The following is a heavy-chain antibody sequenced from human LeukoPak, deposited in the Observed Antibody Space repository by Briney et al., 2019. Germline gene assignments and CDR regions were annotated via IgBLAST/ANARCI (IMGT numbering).Heavy chain of an antibody. Sequence: GGSLRLSCAASGFTFDDYGMSWVRQAPGKGLEWVSGISWYSGSIGYADSVKGRFTISRDNSKNTLHLQMDSLRADDTAVYYCARARAPVTRISSFDIWGQGTMVTVSS. CDR2: ISWYSGSI. CDR3: ARARAPVTRISSFDI. D-gene: IGHD4-17*01. J-gene: IGHJ3*02. CDR1: GFTFDDYG. V-gene: IGHV3-9*01.